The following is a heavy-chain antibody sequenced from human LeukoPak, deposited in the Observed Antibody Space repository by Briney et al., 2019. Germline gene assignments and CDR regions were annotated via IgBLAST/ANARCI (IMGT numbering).Heavy chain of an antibody. CDR3: ARDEFRYYGSGSAFDY. D-gene: IGHD3-10*01. CDR1: GFTFSSYE. V-gene: IGHV3-48*03. J-gene: IGHJ4*02. Sequence: PGGSLRLSCAASGFTFSSYEMNWVRQAPGKGLEWVAYISSSGSTIYYADSVKGRFTISRDNAKNSLYLQMNSLRAEDTAVYYCARDEFRYYGSGSAFDYWGQGTLVTVSS. CDR2: ISSSGSTI.